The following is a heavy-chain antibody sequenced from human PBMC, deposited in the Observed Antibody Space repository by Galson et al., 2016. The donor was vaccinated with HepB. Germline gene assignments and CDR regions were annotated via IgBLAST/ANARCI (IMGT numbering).Heavy chain of an antibody. CDR2: SYHSGSN. Sequence: SETLSLTCNVSGGSVSSGSFYWTWIRKPPGKGLEWLGYSYHSGSNRYSPSLEGRLTIALDTSKNHLSLKLTSVTAADTAVYYCAGGHDYGPPNWFDPWGQGTLVTVSS. D-gene: IGHD4/OR15-4a*01. V-gene: IGHV4-61*03. J-gene: IGHJ5*02. CDR3: AGGHDYGPPNWFDP. CDR1: GGSVSSGSFY.